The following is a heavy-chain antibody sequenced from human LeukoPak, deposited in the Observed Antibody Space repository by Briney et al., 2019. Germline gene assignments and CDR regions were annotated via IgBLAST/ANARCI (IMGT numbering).Heavy chain of an antibody. CDR3: ARDNYDILTGYYADWFDP. CDR2: ISAYNGNT. CDR1: GYTFPRYG. Sequence: GASVNVSCKASGYTFPRYGISWVGQAPGQGLTWMGWISAYNGNTNYAQKRQGRVTMTTDTSTSTAYMELRSLTSDDTSVYVCARDNYDILTGYYADWFDPWGQGTLVTVSS. J-gene: IGHJ5*02. V-gene: IGHV1-18*04. D-gene: IGHD3-9*01.